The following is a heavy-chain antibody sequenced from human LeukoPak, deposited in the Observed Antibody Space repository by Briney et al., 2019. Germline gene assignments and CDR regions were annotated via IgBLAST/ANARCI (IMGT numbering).Heavy chain of an antibody. J-gene: IGHJ5*02. D-gene: IGHD1-26*01. V-gene: IGHV1-8*01. CDR1: GYTFTSYD. Sequence: ASVNVSCKASGYTFTSYDIHWVRQATGQGLEWMGWMNPNSGNTGYAQKFQGRVTMTRNTSISTAYMELSSLRSEDTAVYYCARGSDARATSPWGQGTLVTVSS. CDR2: MNPNSGNT. CDR3: ARGSDARATSP.